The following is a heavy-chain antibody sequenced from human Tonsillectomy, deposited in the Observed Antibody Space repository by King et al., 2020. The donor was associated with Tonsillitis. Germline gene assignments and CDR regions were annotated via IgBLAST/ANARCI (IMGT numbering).Heavy chain of an antibody. CDR2: IGGSARST. D-gene: IGHD6-6*01. CDR1: GFTFNSHA. CDR3: ARDEGVWAVHYFAS. J-gene: IGHJ4*02. Sequence: DVQLVESGGGLVQPGGSLRLSCAASGFTFNSHAMSWVRQAPGKGLEWVSAIGGSARSTYYADSVKGRFTISRDNSKNTLYLQMNSLRAEDTAVYYCARDEGVWAVHYFASWGQGTLVTVSS. V-gene: IGHV3-23*04.